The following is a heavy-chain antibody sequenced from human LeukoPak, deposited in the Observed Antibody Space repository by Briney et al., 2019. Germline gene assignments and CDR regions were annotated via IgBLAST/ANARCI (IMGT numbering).Heavy chain of an antibody. V-gene: IGHV1-2*02. CDR1: GYTFIDYY. J-gene: IGHJ4*02. D-gene: IGHD3-9*01. Sequence: ASVKVSCKASGYTFIDYYVQWVRQAPGQGLEWLGYINPNTGGTNYAQRFQGRVAPTRDTSINTAYMELSSLSFDDTAVYYCAKQCSTLTGFCPDPDYWGQGTLVTVSS. CDR3: AKQCSTLTGFCPDPDY. CDR2: INPNTGGT.